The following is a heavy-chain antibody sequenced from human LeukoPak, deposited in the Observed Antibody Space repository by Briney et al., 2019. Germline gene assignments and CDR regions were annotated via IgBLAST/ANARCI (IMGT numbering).Heavy chain of an antibody. CDR3: ARDDYRGQDAFDI. J-gene: IGHJ3*02. Sequence: GGSLRLSCAASGFTFSDNYMSWIRQAPEKGLEWVSYISSSGNTTYNADSVKGRFSITRDNAKNSLYLQMNSLRAEDTAVYYCARDDYRGQDAFDIWGQGTMVTVSS. CDR1: GFTFSDNY. CDR2: ISSSGNTT. V-gene: IGHV3-11*01. D-gene: IGHD4/OR15-4a*01.